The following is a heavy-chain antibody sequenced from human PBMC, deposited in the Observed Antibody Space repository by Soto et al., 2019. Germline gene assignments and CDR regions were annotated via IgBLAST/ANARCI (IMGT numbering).Heavy chain of an antibody. V-gene: IGHV3-23*01. CDR1: GFTFSNYA. CDR3: AKEQSQWLEPGFYYYGMDV. D-gene: IGHD6-19*01. CDR2: IRGSGGST. J-gene: IGHJ6*02. Sequence: GGSLRLSCAASGFTFSNYAISWVRQAPGRGLEWVSAIRGSGGSTYYADSVKGRFTISRDNSKSTLYLQMNSLRADDTAEYYCAKEQSQWLEPGFYYYGMDVWGQGTAVTVSS.